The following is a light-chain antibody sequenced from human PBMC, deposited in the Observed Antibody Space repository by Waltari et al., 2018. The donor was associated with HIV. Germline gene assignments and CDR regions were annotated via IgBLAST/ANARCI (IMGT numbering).Light chain of an antibody. CDR1: QSVSSSY. CDR2: GAS. V-gene: IGKV3-20*01. CDR3: QQYGSASWK. Sequence: TVLTQPPGALSLSPGEGATLSCRASQSVSSSYLAWYQHRPGQARRLLIYGASSRATGIPDRFSGSGSGTDFTLTSSRLEPEDFAVYYCQQYGSASWKFGQGTKVDIK. J-gene: IGKJ1*01.